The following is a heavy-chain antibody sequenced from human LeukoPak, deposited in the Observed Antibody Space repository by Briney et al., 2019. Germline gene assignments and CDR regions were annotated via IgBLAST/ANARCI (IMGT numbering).Heavy chain of an antibody. CDR2: ISAYNGNT. Sequence: ASVKVSCKASGYTFTSYGISWVRQAPGRGLEWMGWISAYNGNTNYAQKLQGRVTMTTDTSTSTAYMELRSLRSDDTAVYYCARDRYSSSWYRQNYYYYGMDVWGQGTTVTVSS. D-gene: IGHD6-13*01. V-gene: IGHV1-18*01. J-gene: IGHJ6*02. CDR3: ARDRYSSSWYRQNYYYYGMDV. CDR1: GYTFTSYG.